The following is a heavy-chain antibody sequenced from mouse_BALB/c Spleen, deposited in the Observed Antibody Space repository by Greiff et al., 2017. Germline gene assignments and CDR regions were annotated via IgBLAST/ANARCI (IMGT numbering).Heavy chain of an antibody. D-gene: IGHD2-2*01. J-gene: IGHJ4*01. CDR1: GYTFTSYW. CDR3: ARMRGYDEDAMDY. V-gene: IGHV1-7*01. Sequence: VQLQESGAELAKPGASVKMSCKASGYTFTSYWMHWVKQRPGQGLEWIGYINPSTGYTKYNEKFKGKATLTADKSSSTAYMQLSSLTSENSAVYFCARMRGYDEDAMDYWGQGTSVTVSS. CDR2: INPSTGYT.